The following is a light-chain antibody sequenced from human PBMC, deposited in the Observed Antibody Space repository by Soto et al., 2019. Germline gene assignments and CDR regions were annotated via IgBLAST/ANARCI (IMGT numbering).Light chain of an antibody. CDR2: AAS. J-gene: IGKJ3*01. V-gene: IGKV1-9*01. Sequence: DIQLTQSPSFLSASVGDRVTITCRASQGISSYLAWYQQKPGKAPKLLIYAASTLQSGVPSRFSGSGSGTEFTLTISSLQPEVFATYYCQQLNSYPLTFGPGTKVDIK. CDR1: QGISSY. CDR3: QQLNSYPLT.